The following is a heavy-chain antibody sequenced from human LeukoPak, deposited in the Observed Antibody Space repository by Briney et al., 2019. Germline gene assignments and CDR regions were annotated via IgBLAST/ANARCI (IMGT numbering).Heavy chain of an antibody. CDR2: ISPDGTSK. J-gene: IGHJ5*02. V-gene: IGHV3-30-3*01. Sequence: GRSLRLSCVASKFIFIDSPMHWVRHPPGKGLQWVAVISPDGTSKYYADSVKGRFTISRDNSKDTLFLQMESLRIEDTAVYYCARDPLSPEPWGQGTLVTVSS. CDR1: KFIFIDSP. CDR3: ARDPLSPEP.